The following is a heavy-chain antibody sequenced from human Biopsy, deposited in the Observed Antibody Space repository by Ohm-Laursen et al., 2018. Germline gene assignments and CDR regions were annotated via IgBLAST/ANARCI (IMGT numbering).Heavy chain of an antibody. CDR2: MNPDSGNT. V-gene: IGHV1-8*01. CDR1: GYPFTLYE. J-gene: IGHJ4*02. Sequence: ESSVKVSCKTSGYPFTLYEINWVRQATGQGLEWLGWMNPDSGNTGSAQKFHDRVTMTMNTSINTAYLELSSLRSEDTAVYYCARFDNGFDKWGQGTLVTVSS. CDR3: ARFDNGFDK. D-gene: IGHD2-8*01.